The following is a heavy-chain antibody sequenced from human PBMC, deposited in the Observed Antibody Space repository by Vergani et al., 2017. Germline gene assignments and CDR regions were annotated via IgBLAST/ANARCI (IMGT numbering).Heavy chain of an antibody. Sequence: EVHLVESGGGFVQPGESLKLSCATSGLTFSDSAVHWVRQTFGKGLEWIGRIRDKAYNYATVYAVSVKGRFTISRDDSQKTAYLQMNGLTTEDTAVYYCFYDFCAGYDSGDVWGKGTTVTVSS. D-gene: IGHD3-3*01. V-gene: IGHV3-73*02. CDR1: GLTFSDSA. J-gene: IGHJ6*04. CDR3: FYDFCAGYDSGDV. CDR2: IRDKAYNYAT.